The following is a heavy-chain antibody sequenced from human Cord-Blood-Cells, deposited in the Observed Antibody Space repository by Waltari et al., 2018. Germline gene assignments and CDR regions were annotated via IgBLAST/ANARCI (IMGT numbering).Heavy chain of an antibody. V-gene: IGHV3-74*01. Sequence: EVQLVESGGGLVQPGGSLRLSCAASGFTFSSYWMHWVRQAPGKGLVWVSRINSEGSSTSYADSVKGRFTISRDNAKNTLYLQMNRLRAEDTAVYYCARGYCSGGSCYDYWGQGTLVTVSS. CDR3: ARGYCSGGSCYDY. CDR2: INSEGSST. J-gene: IGHJ4*02. CDR1: GFTFSSYW. D-gene: IGHD2-15*01.